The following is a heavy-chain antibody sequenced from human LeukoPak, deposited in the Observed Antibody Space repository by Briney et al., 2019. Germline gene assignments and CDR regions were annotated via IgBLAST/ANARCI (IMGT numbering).Heavy chain of an antibody. Sequence: PGGSLRLSCAASGFTFSSYAMSWVRQAPGKGLEWVSAISGSGGSTYYADSVKGRFTISRDNSKNTLYLQMNSLRAEDTAVYYCAKDDYDILTGYYPPVDYWGQGTLVTVSS. V-gene: IGHV3-23*01. CDR3: AKDDYDILTGYYPPVDY. CDR1: GFTFSSYA. J-gene: IGHJ4*02. D-gene: IGHD3-9*01. CDR2: ISGSGGST.